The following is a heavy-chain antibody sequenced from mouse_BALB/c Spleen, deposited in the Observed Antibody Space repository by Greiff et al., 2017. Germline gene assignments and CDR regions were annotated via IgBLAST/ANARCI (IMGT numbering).Heavy chain of an antibody. V-gene: IGHV5-9-4*01. Sequence: EVMLVESGGGLVKPGGSLKLSCAASGFTFSSYAMSWVRQSPEKRLEWVAEISSGGSYTYYPDTVTGRFTISRDNAKNTLYLEMSSLRSEDTAMYYCARGVDGYSYFDYWGQGTTLTVSS. CDR3: ARGVDGYSYFDY. J-gene: IGHJ2*01. CDR1: GFTFSSYA. CDR2: ISSGGSYT. D-gene: IGHD2-3*01.